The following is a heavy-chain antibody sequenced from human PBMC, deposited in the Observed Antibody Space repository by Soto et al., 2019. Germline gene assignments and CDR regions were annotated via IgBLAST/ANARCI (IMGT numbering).Heavy chain of an antibody. Sequence: SQTLSLTCVISGDGVSSDSVTWNWIRQSPSRGLEWLGRTYYRSKWYSDYALSVKSRVTINADTSKNQFSLKLSSVTAADTAVYYCARETPVSLVPAAHYYYYGMDVWGQGTTVTVSS. D-gene: IGHD2-2*01. V-gene: IGHV6-1*01. CDR1: GDGVSSDSVT. J-gene: IGHJ6*02. CDR3: ARETPVSLVPAAHYYYYGMDV. CDR2: TYYRSKWYS.